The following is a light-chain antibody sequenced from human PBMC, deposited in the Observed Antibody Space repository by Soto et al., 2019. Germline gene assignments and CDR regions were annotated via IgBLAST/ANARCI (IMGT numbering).Light chain of an antibody. J-gene: IGKJ2*01. CDR3: QQYTTSPPAYT. V-gene: IGKV3-20*01. CDR1: QSVSSSY. CDR2: GAS. Sequence: EIVLTQSPGTLSLSPGERATLSCRASQSVSSSYLARYQQKPGQAPRLLIYGASSRATGVPDRFSGSGSGTDFTLTISRLEPEDFAVYYCQQYTTSPPAYTFGQGTKLEIK.